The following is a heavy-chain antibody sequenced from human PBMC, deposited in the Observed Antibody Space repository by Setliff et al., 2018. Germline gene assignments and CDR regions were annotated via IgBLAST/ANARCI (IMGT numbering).Heavy chain of an antibody. CDR1: GGSFDSDV. V-gene: IGHV1-69*13. CDR2: LIPILGKT. CDR3: ARELRSPFWHIDY. D-gene: IGHD3-16*01. Sequence: ASVKVSCKASGGSFDSDVITWVRQAPGQGLEWMGRLIPILGKTNYAESFQGRVLITADRSTNTAQMQVSSLRSEDTAVYYCARELRSPFWHIDYWGQGTLVTVSS. J-gene: IGHJ4*02.